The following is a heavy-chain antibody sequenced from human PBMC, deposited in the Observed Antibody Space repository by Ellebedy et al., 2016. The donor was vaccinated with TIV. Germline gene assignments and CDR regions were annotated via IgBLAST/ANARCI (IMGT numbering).Heavy chain of an antibody. V-gene: IGHV1-18*01. J-gene: IGHJ5*02. CDR1: GYTFTSYG. CDR2: ISAYNGNT. CDR3: ARGLNRKDIVVVPA. Sequence: ASVKVSCXASGYTFTSYGISWVRQAPGQGLEWMGWISAYNGNTNYAQKFQGRVTMTSDTSISTAYMELTSLRSEDTAVYYCARGLNRKDIVVVPAWGQGTLVTVSS. D-gene: IGHD2-2*01.